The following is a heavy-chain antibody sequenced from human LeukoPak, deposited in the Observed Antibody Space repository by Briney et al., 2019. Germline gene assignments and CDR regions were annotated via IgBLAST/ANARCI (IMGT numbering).Heavy chain of an antibody. CDR1: GFTFRSYG. V-gene: IGHV3-30*02. J-gene: IGHJ3*02. CDR3: AKPTSGYSSSWNAFDI. D-gene: IGHD6-13*01. Sequence: GGSLRLSCAASGFTFRSYGMHWVRQAPGKGLEGVAFIRYDGSNKYYADSVKGRFTISRDNSKNTLYLQMNSLRAEDTAVYYCAKPTSGYSSSWNAFDIWGQGTMVTVSS. CDR2: IRYDGSNK.